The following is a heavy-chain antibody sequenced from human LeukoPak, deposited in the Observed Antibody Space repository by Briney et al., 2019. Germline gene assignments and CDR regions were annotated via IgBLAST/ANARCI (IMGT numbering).Heavy chain of an antibody. CDR3: AREQMLRGIITHEYYFDY. J-gene: IGHJ4*02. CDR1: GYTFTSYG. CDR2: ISAYNGNT. D-gene: IGHD3-10*01. V-gene: IGHV1-18*01. Sequence: HWASVKVSCKASGYTFTSYGISWVRQAPGQGLEWMGWISAYNGNTNYAQKLQGRVTMTTDTSTSTAYMELRSLRSDDTAVYYCAREQMLRGIITHEYYFDYWGQGTLVTLSS.